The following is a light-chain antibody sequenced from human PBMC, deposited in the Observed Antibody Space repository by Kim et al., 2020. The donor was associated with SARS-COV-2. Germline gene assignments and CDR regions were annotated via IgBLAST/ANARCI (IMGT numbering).Light chain of an antibody. CDR3: MQALQTPLT. CDR2: LGS. J-gene: IGKJ1*01. V-gene: IGKV2-28*01. Sequence: ASISCRSSQSLLVRTRYDSLDWYLLKPGQSPQLLIYLGSNRASGVPDRFSGSGSGTDFTLKISRVEAEDVGVYYCMQALQTPLTFGQGTKVDIK. CDR1: QSLLVRTRYDS.